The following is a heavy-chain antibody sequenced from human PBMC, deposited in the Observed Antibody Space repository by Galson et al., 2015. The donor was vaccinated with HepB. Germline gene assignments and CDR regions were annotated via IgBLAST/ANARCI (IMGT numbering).Heavy chain of an antibody. J-gene: IGHJ4*02. Sequence: SVKVSCKASGYNFMTYGINWVRQAPGQGLEWMGWISTYTGNAKYAQKFQGRVTMTTDTSTSTAYMELRRLRSDDTAGYYGARGGRLGELSSSDYWGQGTLVTVSS. CDR1: GYNFMTYG. CDR3: ARGGRLGELSSSDY. D-gene: IGHD3-16*02. V-gene: IGHV1-18*01. CDR2: ISTYTGNA.